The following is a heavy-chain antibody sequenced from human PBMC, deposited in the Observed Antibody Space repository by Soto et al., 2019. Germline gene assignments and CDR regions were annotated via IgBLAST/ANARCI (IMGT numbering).Heavy chain of an antibody. V-gene: IGHV3-9*01. CDR3: VRSKGGYSYGTPFDY. Sequence: EVQLEESGGALVQPGRSLRLSCAASGFTFDDYAMPWVRQVLGKGLEWVYSISWNSGNIGYADSVKGRFTTTRENAKNSLSLQMNSLIPEDTALYYCVRSKGGYSYGTPFDYWGQGTLVTVSS. CDR2: ISWNSGNI. CDR1: GFTFDDYA. J-gene: IGHJ4*02. D-gene: IGHD5-18*01.